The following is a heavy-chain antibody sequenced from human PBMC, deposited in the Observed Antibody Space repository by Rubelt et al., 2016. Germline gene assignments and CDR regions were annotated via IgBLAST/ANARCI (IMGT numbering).Heavy chain of an antibody. V-gene: IGHV1-2*04. CDR2: INPNSGGT. CDR3: AREVRGYDDPLGAFDI. D-gene: IGHD3-22*01. J-gene: IGHJ3*02. Sequence: GYTFTSYYMHWVRQAPGQGLEWMGWINPNSGGTNYAQKFQGWVTMTRDTSISTAYMELSRLRSDDTAVYYCAREVRGYDDPLGAFDIWGQGTVVTVSS. CDR1: GYTFTSYY.